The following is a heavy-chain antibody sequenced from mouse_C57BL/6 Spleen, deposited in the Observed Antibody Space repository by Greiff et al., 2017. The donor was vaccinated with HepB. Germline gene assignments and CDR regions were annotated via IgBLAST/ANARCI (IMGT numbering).Heavy chain of an antibody. J-gene: IGHJ1*03. CDR3: ARTNYYYGSSYVYWYLDV. D-gene: IGHD1-1*01. V-gene: IGHV1-52*01. CDR1: GYTFTSYW. Sequence: QVQLQQPGAELVRPGSSVKLSCKASGYTFTSYWMHWVKQRPIQGLEWIGNIDPSDSETHYNQKFKDKATLTVDKSSSTAYMQLSSLTSEDSAVYYCARTNYYYGSSYVYWYLDVWGTGTTVTVSS. CDR2: IDPSDSET.